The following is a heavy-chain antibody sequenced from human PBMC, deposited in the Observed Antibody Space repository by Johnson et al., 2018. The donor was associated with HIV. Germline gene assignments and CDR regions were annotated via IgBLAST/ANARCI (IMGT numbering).Heavy chain of an antibody. CDR2: IKHDGSDN. D-gene: IGHD5-18*01. V-gene: IGHV3-7*01. J-gene: IGHJ3*02. Sequence: VQLVESGGGLVQPGRSLRLSCAASGFTFSDYWMSWVRQAPENGLEWVASIKHDGSDNYYVDSVKGRLIISRDNVKNSLYLQMNSLRAEDTAVYYCAKGGGQLWFYIAFDIWGQGTMVTVSS. CDR1: GFTFSDYW. CDR3: AKGGGQLWFYIAFDI.